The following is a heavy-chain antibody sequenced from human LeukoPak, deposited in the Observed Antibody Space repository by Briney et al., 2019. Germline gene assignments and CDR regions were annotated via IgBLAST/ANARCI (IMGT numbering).Heavy chain of an antibody. CDR3: ATPYSYGLSNAFDI. CDR2: IIPIFGTA. J-gene: IGHJ3*02. Sequence: SVKVSCKASGGTFSSYAISWVRQAPGQGLEWMGGIIPIFGTANYAQKFQGRVTITADESTRTAYMELSSLRSEDTAVYYCATPYSYGLSNAFDIWGQGTMVTVSS. D-gene: IGHD5-18*01. V-gene: IGHV1-69*01. CDR1: GGTFSSYA.